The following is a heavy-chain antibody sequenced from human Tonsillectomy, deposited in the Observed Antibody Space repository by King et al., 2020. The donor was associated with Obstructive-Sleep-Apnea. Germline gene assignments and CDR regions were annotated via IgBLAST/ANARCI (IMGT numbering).Heavy chain of an antibody. D-gene: IGHD1-26*01. V-gene: IGHV3-23*04. Sequence: VQLVESGGGLVHPGGSLRLSCAASGFTFSGYAMSWVRQAPGKGLEWVSSIRGSGGRTYYADSVKGRFTISRDNSKNTLYLQMNSLRAEDTAVYYCAKEWELWGIIDYWGQGSLVTVSS. CDR1: GFTFSGYA. J-gene: IGHJ4*02. CDR2: IRGSGGRT. CDR3: AKEWELWGIIDY.